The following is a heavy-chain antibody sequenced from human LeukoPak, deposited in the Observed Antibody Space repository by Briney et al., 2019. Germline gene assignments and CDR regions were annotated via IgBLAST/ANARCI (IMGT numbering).Heavy chain of an antibody. V-gene: IGHV1-69*05. CDR3: ARENYNWFDP. CDR2: IIPIFGTA. J-gene: IGHJ5*02. Sequence: GSSVKVSCKASGGTFSSYAISWVRQAPGQGLEWMGGIIPIFGTANYAQKFQGRVTMTTDTSTSTAYMELRSLRSDDTAVYYCARENYNWFDPWGQGTLVTVSS. CDR1: GGTFSSYA.